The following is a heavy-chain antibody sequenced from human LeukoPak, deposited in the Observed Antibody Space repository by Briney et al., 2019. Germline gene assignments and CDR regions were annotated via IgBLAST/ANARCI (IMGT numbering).Heavy chain of an antibody. J-gene: IGHJ5*02. D-gene: IGHD3-10*01. CDR2: VSSTGTGT. V-gene: IGHV3-23*01. CDR3: AKDGPLLWFGPTDA. CDR1: GFTFSTYG. Sequence: GGSLRLSCVASGFTFSTYGMSWVRQAPGKGLEWVAAVSSTGTGTYYPDSLKGRFIISRDNSQNTVFLQMNSLRPEDTAFYFCAKDGPLLWFGPTDAWGQGILVTVSS.